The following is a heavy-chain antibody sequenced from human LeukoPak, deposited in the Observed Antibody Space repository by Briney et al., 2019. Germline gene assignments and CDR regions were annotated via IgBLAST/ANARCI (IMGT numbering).Heavy chain of an antibody. J-gene: IGHJ3*02. CDR3: ARIMQEAFDI. CDR2: IDWDDDK. V-gene: IGHV2-70*04. Sequence: SGPALVHPTPALTLTCTFSGFSLNTHGMRVSWIRQPPVKALEWLARIDWDDDKFYTTSLKTRLTISKDTSKNQVVLTMTNMDPVDTATYYCARIMQEAFDIWGQGTMVTVSS. CDR1: GFSLNTHGMR.